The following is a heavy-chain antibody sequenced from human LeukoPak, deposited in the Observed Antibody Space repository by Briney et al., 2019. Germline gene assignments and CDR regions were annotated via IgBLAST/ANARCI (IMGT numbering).Heavy chain of an antibody. J-gene: IGHJ4*02. CDR3: AKLSGIPLDPYGDSYDY. Sequence: GGSLRLACAASGFTFSSYAMSWVRHAPGKGLEWVSAIRGSGGSTYYADSVKGRFTISRDNSKNTLYLQMNSLRAEDTAVYYCAKLSGIPLDPYGDSYDYWGQGTLVTVSS. CDR2: IRGSGGST. CDR1: GFTFSSYA. V-gene: IGHV3-23*01. D-gene: IGHD4-17*01.